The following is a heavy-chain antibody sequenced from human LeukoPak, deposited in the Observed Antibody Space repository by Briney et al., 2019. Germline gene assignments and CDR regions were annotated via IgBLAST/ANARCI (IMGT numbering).Heavy chain of an antibody. J-gene: IGHJ4*02. CDR1: GGTFSSYA. CDR2: IIPIFGTA. D-gene: IGHD1-26*01. CDR3: ASSRGTPKGSYFDY. V-gene: IGHV1-69*13. Sequence: GASVKVPSKASGGTFSSYAISWVRQAPGQGLEWMGGIIPIFGTANYAQKFQGRVTITADESTSTAYMELSSLRSEDTAVYYCASSRGTPKGSYFDYWGKGTLVTVSS.